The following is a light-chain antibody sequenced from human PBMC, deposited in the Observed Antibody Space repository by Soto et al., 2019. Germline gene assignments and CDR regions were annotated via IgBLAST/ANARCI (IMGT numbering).Light chain of an antibody. CDR3: AAWDDSLSGVV. CDR2: RNN. V-gene: IGLV1-47*01. Sequence: QSVLTQPPSASGTPGQRVTISCSGSSSNIGSNYVYWYQQLPGTVPQLLIYRNNERPSGVPDRFSGSKSGTSASLASSGLRSEDEAEYYWAAWDDSLSGVVFGGGTKLTVL. J-gene: IGLJ2*01. CDR1: SSNIGSNY.